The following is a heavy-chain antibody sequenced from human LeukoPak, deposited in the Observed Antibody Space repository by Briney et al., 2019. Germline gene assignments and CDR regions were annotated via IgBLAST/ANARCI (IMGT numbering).Heavy chain of an antibody. D-gene: IGHD5-12*01. CDR1: GFTLSDYW. V-gene: IGHV3-7*01. CDR3: ARDIPSGFYTPDY. J-gene: IGHJ4*02. Sequence: PGGSLRLSCVASGFTLSDYWMSWVRQAPGMGLEWVANIETDGDERNYVDSVKGRFTISRDNAKSSLYLQMNALRDEDTAVYYCARDIPSGFYTPDYWGQGTLVTVSS. CDR2: IETDGDER.